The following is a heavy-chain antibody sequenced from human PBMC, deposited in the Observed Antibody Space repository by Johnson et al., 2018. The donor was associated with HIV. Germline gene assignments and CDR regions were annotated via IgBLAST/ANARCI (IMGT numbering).Heavy chain of an antibody. CDR1: GFTFSGYW. J-gene: IGHJ3*02. CDR3: ARDGSNFGAFDI. V-gene: IGHV3-7*01. D-gene: IGHD1-1*01. CDR2: IKQGGSEK. Sequence: VQLVESGGGVVQPGRSLRLSCVASGFTFSGYWMTWVRQAPGQGLEWVANIKQGGSEKYYVDSVKGRFTISRDNAKKSLYLQMNSLRAEDTAVYYCARDGSNFGAFDIWGQGTMVTVSS.